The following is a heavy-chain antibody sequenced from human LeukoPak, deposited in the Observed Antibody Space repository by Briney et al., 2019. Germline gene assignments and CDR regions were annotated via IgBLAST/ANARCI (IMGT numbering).Heavy chain of an antibody. CDR2: ISAYNGNT. Sequence: ASVKVSCKASGYTFTSYGISWVRQAPGQGLEWMGWISAYNGNTNYAQKLQGRVTMTTDTSTSTAYMELRSLRSDDTAVYYCANGRGRRYYYDSSGYYPFDYWGQGTLVTVSS. D-gene: IGHD3-22*01. V-gene: IGHV1-18*01. CDR1: GYTFTSYG. CDR3: ANGRGRRYYYDSSGYYPFDY. J-gene: IGHJ4*02.